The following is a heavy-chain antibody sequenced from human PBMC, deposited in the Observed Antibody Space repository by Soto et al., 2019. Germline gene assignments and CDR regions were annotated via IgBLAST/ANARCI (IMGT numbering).Heavy chain of an antibody. J-gene: IGHJ4*02. V-gene: IGHV4-39*01. CDR3: ARGMWGYSGYDRPDSSDY. Sequence: QLLESGPGLVKPSETLSLTCTVSGGSISSSSYYWGWIRQPPGKGLEWIGSIYYSGSTYYNPSLKSRVTISVDTSKNQFSLKLSSVTAADTAVYYCARGMWGYSGYDRPDSSDYWGQGTLVTVSS. D-gene: IGHD5-12*01. CDR1: GGSISSSSYY. CDR2: IYYSGST.